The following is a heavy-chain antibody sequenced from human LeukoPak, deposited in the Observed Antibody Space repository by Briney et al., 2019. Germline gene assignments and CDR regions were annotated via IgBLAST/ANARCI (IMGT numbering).Heavy chain of an antibody. V-gene: IGHV1-2*02. Sequence: GASVKVSCKASGYTFTGYYMHWVRQAPGQGLEWMGWINPNSGGTNYAQKFQGRVTMTRDTSISTAYMELSRLRSDDTAVYYCARGGQSRYNWNPRMDYYYYMDVWGKGTTVTVSS. CDR2: INPNSGGT. J-gene: IGHJ6*03. D-gene: IGHD1-20*01. CDR3: ARGGQSRYNWNPRMDYYYYMDV. CDR1: GYTFTGYY.